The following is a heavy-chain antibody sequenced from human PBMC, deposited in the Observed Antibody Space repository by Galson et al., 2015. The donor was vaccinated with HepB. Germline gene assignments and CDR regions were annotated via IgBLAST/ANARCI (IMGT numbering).Heavy chain of an antibody. CDR3: AREPDDFWRANWFDP. CDR2: ISSSGSTI. D-gene: IGHD3-3*01. V-gene: IGHV3-11*01. J-gene: IGHJ5*02. Sequence: SLRLSCAASGFTFSDYYMSWIRQAPGKGLEWVSYISSSGSTIYYADSVKGRFTISRDNAKNSLYLQMNSLRAEDTAVYYCAREPDDFWRANWFDPWGQGTLVTVSS. CDR1: GFTFSDYY.